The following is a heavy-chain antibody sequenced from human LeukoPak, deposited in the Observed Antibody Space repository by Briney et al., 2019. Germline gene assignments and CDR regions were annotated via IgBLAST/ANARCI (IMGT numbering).Heavy chain of an antibody. CDR2: INPNSGGT. V-gene: IGHV1-2*02. D-gene: IGHD3-22*01. Sequence: ASVKVSCKASGYTFTGYYMHWVRQAPGQGLEWMGWINPNSGGTNYAQKFQGRVTMTRDTSISTAYMELSRLRSDDTVVYYCARERNEYYYDSSGYYSDAFDIWGQGTMVTVSS. CDR1: GYTFTGYY. J-gene: IGHJ3*02. CDR3: ARERNEYYYDSSGYYSDAFDI.